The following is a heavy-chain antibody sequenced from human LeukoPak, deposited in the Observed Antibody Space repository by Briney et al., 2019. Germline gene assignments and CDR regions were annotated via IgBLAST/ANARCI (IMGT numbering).Heavy chain of an antibody. CDR1: GYSISSGYY. J-gene: IGHJ6*03. Sequence: PSETLSLTCTVSGYSISSGYYWGWIRQPPGKGLEWIGSIYHSGSTYYNPSLKSRVTISVDTSKNQFSLKLSSVTAADTAVYYCARERVQLWSHYYYYMDVWGKGTTVTVSS. CDR2: IYHSGST. V-gene: IGHV4-38-2*02. CDR3: ARERVQLWSHYYYYMDV. D-gene: IGHD5-18*01.